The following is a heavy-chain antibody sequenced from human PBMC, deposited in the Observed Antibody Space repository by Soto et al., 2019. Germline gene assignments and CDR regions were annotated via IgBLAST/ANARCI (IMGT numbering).Heavy chain of an antibody. Sequence: GGSLRLSCAASGFTFSSYAMSWVRQAPGKGLEWVSAISGSGGSTYYADSAKGRFTISRDNSKNTLYLQMNSLRAEDTAVYYCAKDSLYSGYDLISDYWGQGTLVTVSS. V-gene: IGHV3-23*01. CDR2: ISGSGGST. CDR3: AKDSLYSGYDLISDY. CDR1: GFTFSSYA. J-gene: IGHJ4*02. D-gene: IGHD5-12*01.